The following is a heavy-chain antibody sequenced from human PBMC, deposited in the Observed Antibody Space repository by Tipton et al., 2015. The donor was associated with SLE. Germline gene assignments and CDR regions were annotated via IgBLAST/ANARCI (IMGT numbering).Heavy chain of an antibody. Sequence: TLSLTCAVSGYSISSGYYWGWIRQPPGKGLEWIGSIYHSGSTYYNPSLKSRVTISVDTSKNQFSLKLSSVTAADTAVYYCAGPGRDYGMDVWGQGTTVTVSS. CDR1: GYSISSGYY. CDR3: AGPGRDYGMDV. J-gene: IGHJ6*02. CDR2: IYHSGST. V-gene: IGHV4-38-2*01.